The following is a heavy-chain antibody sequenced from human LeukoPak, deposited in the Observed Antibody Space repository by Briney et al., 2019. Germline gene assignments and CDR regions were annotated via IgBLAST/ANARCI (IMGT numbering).Heavy chain of an antibody. V-gene: IGHV4-59*01. CDR3: ARDLGGSYIDY. D-gene: IGHD1-26*01. J-gene: IGHJ4*02. CDR1: GGSISSYY. CDR2: IYYSGST. Sequence: PSETLSLTCTVSGGSISSYYWSWIRQSPGKGLEWIGYIYYSGSTNYNPSLKSRVTISVDTSKNQFSLKLSSVTAADTAVYYCARDLGGSYIDYWGQGTLVTVSS.